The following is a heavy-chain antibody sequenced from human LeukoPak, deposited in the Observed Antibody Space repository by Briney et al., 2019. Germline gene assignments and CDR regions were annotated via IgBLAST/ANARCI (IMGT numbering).Heavy chain of an antibody. Sequence: SVXVSCKASGGTFSSYAISWVRQAPGQGLEWMGGIIPIFGTANYAQKFQGRVTITADESTSTAHMELSSLRSEDTAVYYCARDRRVGATHNWFDPWGQGTLVTVSS. V-gene: IGHV1-69*13. CDR3: ARDRRVGATHNWFDP. J-gene: IGHJ5*02. CDR2: IIPIFGTA. D-gene: IGHD1-26*01. CDR1: GGTFSSYA.